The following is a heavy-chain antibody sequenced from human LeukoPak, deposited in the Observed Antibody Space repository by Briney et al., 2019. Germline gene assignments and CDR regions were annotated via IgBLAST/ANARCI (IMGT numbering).Heavy chain of an antibody. J-gene: IGHJ4*02. CDR1: GGSISSYY. D-gene: IGHD3-10*01. V-gene: IGHV4-4*07. CDR3: AISYGSGSYFDY. CDR2: IYTSGST. Sequence: SETLSLTCTVSGGSISSYYWSWIRQPAAKALQWIGRIYTSGSTNYNPSLKSRVTMSVDTSKNQFSLKLSSVTAADTAVHYCAISYGSGSYFDYWGQGTLVTVSS.